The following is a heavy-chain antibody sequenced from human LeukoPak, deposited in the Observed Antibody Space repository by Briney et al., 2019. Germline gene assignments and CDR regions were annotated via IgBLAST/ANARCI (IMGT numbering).Heavy chain of an antibody. J-gene: IGHJ5*02. Sequence: GGSLRLSCAASGFTFSSYSMNWVRQAPGKGLGWVSSISSSSSYIYYAGSVKGRFTISRDNAKNSLYLQMNSLRAEDTAVYYCARDRQKATNGDYQDWFDPWGQGTLVTVSS. V-gene: IGHV3-21*01. CDR2: ISSSSSYI. CDR3: ARDRQKATNGDYQDWFDP. D-gene: IGHD4-17*01. CDR1: GFTFSSYS.